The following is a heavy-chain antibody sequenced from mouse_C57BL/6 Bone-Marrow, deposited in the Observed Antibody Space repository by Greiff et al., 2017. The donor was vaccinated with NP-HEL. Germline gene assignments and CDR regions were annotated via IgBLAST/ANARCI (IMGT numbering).Heavy chain of an antibody. CDR1: GFTFSDYG. Sequence: VQLKESGGGLVKPGGSLKLSCAASGFTFSDYGMHWVRQAPEKGLEWVAYISSGSSTIHYADTVKGRFTISRDNAKNTLFLQITSLRSEDTAMYYYSRRPYINYSYYFDGWGQCATLTVAS. CDR3: SRRPYINYSYYFDG. V-gene: IGHV5-17*01. CDR2: ISSGSSTI. D-gene: IGHD2-5*01. J-gene: IGHJ2*01.